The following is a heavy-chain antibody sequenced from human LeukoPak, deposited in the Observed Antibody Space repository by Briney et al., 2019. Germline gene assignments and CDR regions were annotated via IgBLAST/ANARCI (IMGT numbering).Heavy chain of an antibody. D-gene: IGHD1-14*01. V-gene: IGHV3-64*01. CDR2: ISSNGGST. Sequence: GGSLRLSCAASGFTFSSYAMHWVRQAPGKGLEYVSAISSNGGSTYYANSVKGRFTISRDNSKNTLYLQMGSLRAEDMAVYYCARVGGIKVNHWYFDLWGRGTLVTVSS. CDR1: GFTFSSYA. J-gene: IGHJ2*01. CDR3: ARVGGIKVNHWYFDL.